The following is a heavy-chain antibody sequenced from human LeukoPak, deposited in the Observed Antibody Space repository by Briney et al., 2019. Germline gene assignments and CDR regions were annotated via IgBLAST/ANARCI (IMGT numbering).Heavy chain of an antibody. V-gene: IGHV4-34*01. CDR3: ARGRGYCSGGSCYSYWFDP. CDR1: GGSFSAYY. D-gene: IGHD2-15*01. CDR2: INHSGSA. Sequence: PSETLPLTCAAYGGSFSAYYWTWIRQPPGKGLEWIGEINHSGSAKYNPSLKSRVTISVDTPKNQFSLKLTSVTAADTAVYYCARGRGYCSGGSCYSYWFDPWGQGTLVTVSS. J-gene: IGHJ5*02.